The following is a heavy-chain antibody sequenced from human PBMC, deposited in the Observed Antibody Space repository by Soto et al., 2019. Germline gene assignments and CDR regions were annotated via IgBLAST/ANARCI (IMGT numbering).Heavy chain of an antibody. D-gene: IGHD4-17*01. CDR3: AREQRWLYYFDY. J-gene: IGHJ4*02. Sequence: LRLSCAASGFTFSSYAMHWVRQAPGKGLEWVAVISYDGSNKYYADSVKGRFTISRDTSKNTLYLQMNSLRAEDTAVYYCAREQRWLYYFDYWGQGTLVTVSS. CDR1: GFTFSSYA. V-gene: IGHV3-30-3*01. CDR2: ISYDGSNK.